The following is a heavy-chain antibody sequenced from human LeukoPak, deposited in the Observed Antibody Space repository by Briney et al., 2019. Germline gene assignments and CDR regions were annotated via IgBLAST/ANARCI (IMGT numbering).Heavy chain of an antibody. CDR2: IRYDGSNK. Sequence: GRSLRLSCAASGFTFSSYGMHWVRQAPGKGLEWVAFIRYDGSNKYYADSVKGRFTISRDNSKNTLYLQMNSLRAEDTAVYYCAKDRFDSGSYYQISWFDPWGQGTLVTVSS. D-gene: IGHD1-26*01. V-gene: IGHV3-30*02. CDR3: AKDRFDSGSYYQISWFDP. J-gene: IGHJ5*02. CDR1: GFTFSSYG.